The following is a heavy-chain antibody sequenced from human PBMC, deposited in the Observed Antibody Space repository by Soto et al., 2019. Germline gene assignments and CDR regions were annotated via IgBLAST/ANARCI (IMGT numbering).Heavy chain of an antibody. CDR2: IYYSGST. D-gene: IGHD5-12*01. Sequence: SETLSLTCTVSGGSISSYYWSWIRQPPGKGLEWIGYIYYSGSTNYNPSLKSRVTISVDTSKNQFSLKLSSVTAADTAVYYCARGEAGYTYYYYYGMDVWGQGTTVTVSS. CDR3: ARGEAGYTYYYYYGMDV. V-gene: IGHV4-59*01. CDR1: GGSISSYY. J-gene: IGHJ6*02.